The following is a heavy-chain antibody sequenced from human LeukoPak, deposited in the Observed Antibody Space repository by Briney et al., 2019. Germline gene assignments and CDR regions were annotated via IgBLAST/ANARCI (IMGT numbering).Heavy chain of an antibody. CDR2: INQDGSEK. CDR3: SRSLDY. Sequence: PGGSLRLSCAASGFTFANSWMDWVRQAPGKGLEWVANINQDGSEKFYVDSVKGRFTISRDNAKNSVYLQMNRLRAEDTAVYYCSRSLDYWGQGTLVTVSS. J-gene: IGHJ4*02. CDR1: GFTFANSW. V-gene: IGHV3-7*01.